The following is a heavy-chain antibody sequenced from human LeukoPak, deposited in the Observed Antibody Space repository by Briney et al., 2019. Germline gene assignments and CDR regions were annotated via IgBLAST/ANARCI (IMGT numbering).Heavy chain of an antibody. D-gene: IGHD5-12*01. J-gene: IGHJ6*02. CDR2: IRARRHGSTA. V-gene: IGHV3-49*03. CDR1: GFTFADFA. CDR3: TTGVDIVATRLYYYYGMDV. Sequence: PGGSLRLSCITSGFTFADFAMSWIRQAPGKGLEWVGFIRARRHGSTAESAASVKGRFTFSRDDYTSIAYLQMNSLKTEDTAVYYCTTGVDIVATRLYYYYGMDVWGQGTTVTVSS.